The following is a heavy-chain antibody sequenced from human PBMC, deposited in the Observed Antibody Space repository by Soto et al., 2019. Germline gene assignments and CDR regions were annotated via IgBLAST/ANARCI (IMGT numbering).Heavy chain of an antibody. CDR1: GFTFTNAW. CDR3: ITDGPDERDY. CDR2: IKSKTDGGTT. V-gene: IGHV3-15*01. D-gene: IGHD1-1*01. J-gene: IGHJ4*02. Sequence: PGGSLRLSCAASGFTFTNAWMSWVRQAPGKGLEWVDRIKSKTDGGTTDYATPVKGRFTISRDDSKNTLYLQMNSLKIEDTAVYYCITDGPDERDYWGQGTQVTVSS.